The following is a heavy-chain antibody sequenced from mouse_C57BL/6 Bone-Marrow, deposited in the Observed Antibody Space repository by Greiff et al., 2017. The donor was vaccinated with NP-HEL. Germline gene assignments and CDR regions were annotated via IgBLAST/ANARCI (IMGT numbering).Heavy chain of an antibody. CDR3: TSDSSGYGFAY. CDR2: IDPENGDT. CDR1: GFNIKDDY. V-gene: IGHV14-4*01. J-gene: IGHJ3*01. D-gene: IGHD3-2*02. Sequence: EVQRVESGAELVRPGASVKLSCTASGFNIKDDYMHWVKQRPEQGLEWIGWIDPENGDTEYASKFQGKATITADTSSNTAYLQLSSLTSEDTAVYYCTSDSSGYGFAYWGQGTLVTVSA.